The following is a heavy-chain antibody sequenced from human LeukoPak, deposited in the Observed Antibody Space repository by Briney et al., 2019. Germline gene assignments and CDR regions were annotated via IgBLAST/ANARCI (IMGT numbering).Heavy chain of an antibody. Sequence: PSQTLSLTCTVSGGSINNDDYYWSWIRQPPGKGLEWIGYIYNSGNTYYNPSLKSRVTISVDTSKKQFSLKLSSVTAADTAVYYCARPKEEIYESSGYVEYWGQGTLVTVSS. CDR3: ARPKEEIYESSGYVEY. V-gene: IGHV4-30-4*08. CDR1: GGSINNDDYY. D-gene: IGHD3-22*01. J-gene: IGHJ4*02. CDR2: IYNSGNT.